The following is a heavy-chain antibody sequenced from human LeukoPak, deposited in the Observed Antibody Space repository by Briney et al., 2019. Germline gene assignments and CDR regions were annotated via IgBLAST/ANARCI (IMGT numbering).Heavy chain of an antibody. Sequence: GGSLRLSCAASGFTFSSYAMHWVRQAPGKGLEYVSAISSNGGSTYYANSVKGRFTISRDNSKNTLYLQMGSLRAEDMAVYYCARPRIKGAFDIWGQGTVVTVSS. J-gene: IGHJ3*02. D-gene: IGHD3-10*01. CDR3: ARPRIKGAFDI. V-gene: IGHV3-64*01. CDR1: GFTFSSYA. CDR2: ISSNGGST.